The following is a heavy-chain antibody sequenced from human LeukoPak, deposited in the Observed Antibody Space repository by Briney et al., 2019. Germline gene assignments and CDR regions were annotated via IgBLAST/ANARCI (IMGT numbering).Heavy chain of an antibody. CDR1: GGSFSGYY. CDR2: INHSGST. CDR3: ASVCSGGGCYSRIDY. V-gene: IGHV4-34*01. Sequence: PSETLSLPCAVYGGSFSGYYWSWIRQPPGKGLEWIGEINHSGSTNYNPSLKSRVTISVDTSKNQFSLKLSSVTAADTAVYYCASVCSGGGCYSRIDYWGQGTLVTVSS. D-gene: IGHD2-15*01. J-gene: IGHJ4*02.